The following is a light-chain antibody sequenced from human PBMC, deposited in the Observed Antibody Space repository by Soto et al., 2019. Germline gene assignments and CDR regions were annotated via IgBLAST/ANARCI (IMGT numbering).Light chain of an antibody. CDR2: DAS. CDR3: QHRSDWPWM. V-gene: IGKV3-11*01. CDR1: QTVVIY. Sequence: EIVLTQSPATLSLSPGERATLACRASQTVVIYLAWYQQKPGQAPRLLIYDASNRATGIPARFSGSGSGTDFTLTISSLEPEDFAIYYCQHRSDWPWMFGQGTKVDIK. J-gene: IGKJ1*01.